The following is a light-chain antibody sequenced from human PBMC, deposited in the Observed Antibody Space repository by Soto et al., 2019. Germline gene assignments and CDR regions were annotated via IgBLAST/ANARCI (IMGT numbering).Light chain of an antibody. CDR2: AAS. CDR3: QQAYSFPIT. J-gene: IGKJ5*01. Sequence: IQMTQSPSSLSASVGDRVTITCRASQDIAGYLAWYQHKPGRAPELLIRAASSLQSGVPSRFSGSGSGTDFTLTINSLQPEDFATYYCQQAYSFPITFGQGTRLEIK. V-gene: IGKV1-12*01. CDR1: QDIAGY.